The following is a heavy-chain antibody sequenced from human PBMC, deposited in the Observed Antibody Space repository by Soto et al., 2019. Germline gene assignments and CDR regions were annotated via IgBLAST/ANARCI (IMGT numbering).Heavy chain of an antibody. J-gene: IGHJ6*02. CDR3: AKSLDISRFGVDV. D-gene: IGHD2-21*01. V-gene: IGHV3-23*01. Sequence: GESLKISCAASGFSFSTHAMSWVRQAPGKGLEWVSGISDSGQSTYYADSVKGRFTISRDNSKNTLSLQMDSLRAEDTATYFCAKSLDISRFGVDVWGQGTTVTVSS. CDR2: ISDSGQST. CDR1: GFSFSTHA.